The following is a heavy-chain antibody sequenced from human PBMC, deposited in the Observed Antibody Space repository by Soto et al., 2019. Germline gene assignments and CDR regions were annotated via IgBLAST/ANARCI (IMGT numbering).Heavy chain of an antibody. CDR3: ARVILTGYGPGVDI. CDR2: IYYSGST. Sequence: PSETLSLTCTVSGGYISSYYWSWIRQPPGKGLEWIGYIYYSGSTNYNPSLKSRVTISVDTSKNQFSLKLSSVTAADTAVYYCARVILTGYGPGVDIWGQGTMVNVS. CDR1: GGYISSYY. V-gene: IGHV4-59*01. D-gene: IGHD3-9*01. J-gene: IGHJ3*02.